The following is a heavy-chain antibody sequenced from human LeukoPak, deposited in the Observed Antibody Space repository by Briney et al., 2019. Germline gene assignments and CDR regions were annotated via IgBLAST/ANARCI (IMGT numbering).Heavy chain of an antibody. D-gene: IGHD6-13*01. CDR2: ISTSGSTI. J-gene: IGHJ4*02. V-gene: IGHV3-48*03. CDR3: ARYSSSWYATDY. Sequence: PGGSLRLSCAGTGVIYSSYEMNWVRRAPGKGLEWVSYISTSGSTIYYADSVKGRFTMSRDNAKNSLYLQMNSLSAEDTAVYYCARYSSSWYATDYWGQGTLVTVSS. CDR1: GVIYSSYE.